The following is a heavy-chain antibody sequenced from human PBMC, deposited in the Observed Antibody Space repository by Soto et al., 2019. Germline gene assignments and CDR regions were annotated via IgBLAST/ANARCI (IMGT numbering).Heavy chain of an antibody. CDR1: GFTFSSYW. Sequence: EVQLVESGGDLVQPGGSLRLSCAAYGFTFSSYWMAWVRQSPGKGLEWVASMNQHGSDIQYVDSVRGRFTISRDNTRQLLYLQTNNLRVEDTAIYYRATDTSCPATCHRGHGTWGQGTLVTVSS. V-gene: IGHV3-7*03. D-gene: IGHD3-10*01. J-gene: IGHJ5*02. CDR2: MNQHGSDI. CDR3: ATDTSCPATCHRGHGT.